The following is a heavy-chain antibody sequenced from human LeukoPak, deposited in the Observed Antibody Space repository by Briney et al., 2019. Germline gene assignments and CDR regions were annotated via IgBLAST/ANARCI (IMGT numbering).Heavy chain of an antibody. CDR2: ISGSGGST. J-gene: IGHJ2*01. CDR1: GFNFSSYV. D-gene: IGHD3-22*01. CDR3: AKHYSDGITWYFDL. V-gene: IGHV3-23*01. Sequence: GGSLRLSCAASGFNFSSYVMTWVRQAPGKGLEWVSGISGSGGSTYYADSVQGRFTLSRANSKNTLYLQMNGLRAEDTAVYYCAKHYSDGITWYFDLWGRGTLVTVSS.